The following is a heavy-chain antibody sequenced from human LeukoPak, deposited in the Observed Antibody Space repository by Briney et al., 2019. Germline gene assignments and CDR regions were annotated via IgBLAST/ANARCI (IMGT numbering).Heavy chain of an antibody. Sequence: KPSETLSLTCTGSGGSISRYYWGWLGQPAGKEREWRGRIYTSGSTTYNPSLTGRVTMSVATSKNQFSLKLSSVAAADTAVYSCASQALLGRDAFDIWGPGTMVTVSS. V-gene: IGHV4-4*07. J-gene: IGHJ3*02. CDR2: IYTSGST. CDR3: ASQALLGRDAFDI. D-gene: IGHD1-26*01. CDR1: GGSISRYY.